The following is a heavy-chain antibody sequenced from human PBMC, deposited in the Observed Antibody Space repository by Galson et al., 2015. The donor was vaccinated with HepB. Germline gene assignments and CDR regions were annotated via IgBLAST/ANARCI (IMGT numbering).Heavy chain of an antibody. J-gene: IGHJ6*03. CDR2: FIPMFGTA. D-gene: IGHD3-10*01. CDR1: GGTFRSYA. Sequence: SVKVSCKASGGTFRSYAISWVRQAPGQGLEWMGGFIPMFGTANYAQKFQGRVTITADESTSTAYMEVSSLRSEGTAVYYCARDKNPTTVLRGVIENNFYYMDVWGKGTTVTVSS. V-gene: IGHV1-69*13. CDR3: ARDKNPTTVLRGVIENNFYYMDV.